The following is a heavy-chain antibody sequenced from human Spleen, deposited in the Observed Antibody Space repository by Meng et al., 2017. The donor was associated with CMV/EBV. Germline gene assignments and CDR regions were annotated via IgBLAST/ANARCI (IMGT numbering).Heavy chain of an antibody. Sequence: GESLKISCAASGFTFSSYWMSWVRQAPGKGLEWVANIKQDGSEKYYVDSVKGRFTISRDNAKNSLYLQMNSLRAEDTALYYCARVAAATYYYYYYGMDVWGQGTTVTVSS. V-gene: IGHV3-7*01. CDR3: ARVAAATYYYYYYGMDV. CDR1: GFTFSSYW. J-gene: IGHJ6*02. CDR2: IKQDGSEK. D-gene: IGHD6-13*01.